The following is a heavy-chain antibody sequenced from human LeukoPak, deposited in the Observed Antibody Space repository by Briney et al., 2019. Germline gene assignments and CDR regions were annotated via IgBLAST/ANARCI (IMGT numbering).Heavy chain of an antibody. CDR2: IYYSGST. D-gene: IGHD2-21*01. CDR3: ATTQVMAPYNWFDP. J-gene: IGHJ5*02. V-gene: IGHV4-59*08. Sequence: SETLSLTCTVSGGSISSYYWSWIRQPPGKGQEWIGYIYYSGSTNYNPSLKSRVTISVDTSKNQFSLKLTSVTAADTAVYYCATTQVMAPYNWFDPWGQGTLVTVSS. CDR1: GGSISSYY.